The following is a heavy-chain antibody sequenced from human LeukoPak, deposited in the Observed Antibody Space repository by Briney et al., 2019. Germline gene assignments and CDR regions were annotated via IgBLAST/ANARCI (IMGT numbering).Heavy chain of an antibody. CDR2: IIGGAGST. Sequence: GGSLGLTCAASGFSFSSHGMNWVREAPGKGLEWVSGIIGGAGSTYYADPVKGRFTISGDNSKNTLFLQMNSLRAEDTAVYYCAHGAMYQLDYWGQGTLVTVSS. CDR1: GFSFSSHG. CDR3: AHGAMYQLDY. V-gene: IGHV3-23*01. D-gene: IGHD2-2*01. J-gene: IGHJ4*02.